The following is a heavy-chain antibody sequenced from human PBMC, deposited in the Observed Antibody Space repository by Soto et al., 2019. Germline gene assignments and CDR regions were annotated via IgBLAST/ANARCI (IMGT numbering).Heavy chain of an antibody. Sequence: LRLSCAASGFTFRSFTMNWVRQAPGKGLEWVSTISSNSAYIYYTDALRGRFTISRDNAKNSLHLQMNSLRAEDTAVYYCTRDASRNSSARGWFDPWGPGTLVTVSS. CDR3: TRDASRNSSARGWFDP. CDR2: ISSNSAYI. V-gene: IGHV3-21*01. D-gene: IGHD6-13*01. J-gene: IGHJ5*02. CDR1: GFTFRSFT.